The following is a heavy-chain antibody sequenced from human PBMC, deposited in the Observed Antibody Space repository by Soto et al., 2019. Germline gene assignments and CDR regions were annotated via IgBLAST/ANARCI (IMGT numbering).Heavy chain of an antibody. CDR1: GDSIISIYH. Sequence: SETLSLTCTVSGDSIISIYHWAWIRQPPGRSLEWIASIFHTGTTYYTPSLKSRVTISVDTSKNQFSLRLSSVTAADSAVYYCARDRVDFWSGYSQNAFDIWGQGTMVTVSS. V-gene: IGHV4-38-2*02. J-gene: IGHJ3*02. CDR2: IFHTGTT. CDR3: ARDRVDFWSGYSQNAFDI. D-gene: IGHD3-3*01.